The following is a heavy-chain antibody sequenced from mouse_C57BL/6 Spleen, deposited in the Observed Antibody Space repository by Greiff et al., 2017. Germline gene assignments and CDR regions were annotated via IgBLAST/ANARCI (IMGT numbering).Heavy chain of an antibody. CDR1: GYTFTDYE. D-gene: IGHD1-1*01. Sequence: QVQLQQSGAELVRPGASVTLSCKASGYTFTDYEMHWVKQTPVHGLEWIGAIDPETGGTAYNQKFKGKAILTADKSSSTAYMELRSLTSEDSAVYYCTRDGFYYYLSRAMDYWGQGTSVTVSS. J-gene: IGHJ4*01. CDR2: IDPETGGT. CDR3: TRDGFYYYLSRAMDY. V-gene: IGHV1-15*01.